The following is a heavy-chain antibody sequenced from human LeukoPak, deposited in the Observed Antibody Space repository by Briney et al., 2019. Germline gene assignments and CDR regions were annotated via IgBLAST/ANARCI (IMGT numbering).Heavy chain of an antibody. J-gene: IGHJ1*01. Sequence: SETLSLTCTVSGGSISSYYWSWIRQPPGKGLEWIGYIYYSGSTNYNPSLKSRVTISVDTSKYQFSLKLSSVTAADTAVYYCARGDSSGPTRAEYFQHWGQGTLVTVSS. CDR1: GGSISSYY. D-gene: IGHD3-22*01. V-gene: IGHV4-59*01. CDR3: ARGDSSGPTRAEYFQH. CDR2: IYYSGST.